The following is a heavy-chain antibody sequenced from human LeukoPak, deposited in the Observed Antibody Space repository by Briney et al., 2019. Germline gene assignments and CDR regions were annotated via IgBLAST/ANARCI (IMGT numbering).Heavy chain of an antibody. V-gene: IGHV1-2*02. CDR3: ARDYYYGSESFYFDY. D-gene: IGHD3-10*01. Sequence: ASVKVSCKASGYTFTGYYMHWVRQAPGQGLEWMGWINPNSGGTNYAQKFQGRVTMTRDTSISTAYMELSRLRSDDTAVYYCARDYYYGSESFYFDYWGQGTLVTVSS. CDR1: GYTFTGYY. CDR2: INPNSGGT. J-gene: IGHJ4*02.